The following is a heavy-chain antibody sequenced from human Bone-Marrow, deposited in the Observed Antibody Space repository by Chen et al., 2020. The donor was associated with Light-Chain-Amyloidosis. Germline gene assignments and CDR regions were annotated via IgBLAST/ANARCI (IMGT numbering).Heavy chain of an antibody. D-gene: IGHD5-12*01. CDR1: GYTFPNYW. J-gene: IGHJ4*02. Sequence: VQLEQSGPEVNKPGESLKISCKGSGYTFPNYWIGWVRQMPGKGLEWMGVIYPDDFDARYSPSLEGQVTISADKSITTAFLQWRSLKASDTAMYYCARRRDGYNFDYWGQGTLVTVSS. V-gene: IGHV5-51*01. CDR2: IYPDDFDA. CDR3: ARRRDGYNFDY.